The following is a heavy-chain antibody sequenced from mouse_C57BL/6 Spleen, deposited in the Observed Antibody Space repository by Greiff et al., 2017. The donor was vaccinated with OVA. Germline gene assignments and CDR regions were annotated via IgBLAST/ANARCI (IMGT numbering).Heavy chain of an antibody. D-gene: IGHD1-1*01. CDR1: GYTFTSYW. CDR3: AGYYYGSSYYFDY. J-gene: IGHJ2*01. CDR2: IDPSDSYT. V-gene: IGHV1-50*01. Sequence: QVQLQQSGAELVKPGASVKLSCKASGYTFTSYWMQWVKQRPGQGLEWIGEIDPSDSYTNYNQKFKGKATLTVDTSSSTAYMQLSSLTSEDSAVYYCAGYYYGSSYYFDYWGQGTTLTVSS.